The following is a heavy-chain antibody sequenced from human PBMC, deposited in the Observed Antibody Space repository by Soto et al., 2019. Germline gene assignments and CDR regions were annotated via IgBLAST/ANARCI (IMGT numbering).Heavy chain of an antibody. V-gene: IGHV2-5*02. D-gene: IGHD6-19*01. CDR1: GFSLSTSGVG. CDR2: IYWDDDK. J-gene: IGHJ4*02. CDR3: AHSSGWPIIRPLDY. Sequence: QITLKESGPTLVKPTQPLTLTCTFSGFSLSTSGVGVGWIRQPPGKALEWLALIYWDDDKRYSPSLKSRLTIHKDTSKTQVVLTMTNMDPVDTATYYCAHSSGWPIIRPLDYWGQGTLVTVSS.